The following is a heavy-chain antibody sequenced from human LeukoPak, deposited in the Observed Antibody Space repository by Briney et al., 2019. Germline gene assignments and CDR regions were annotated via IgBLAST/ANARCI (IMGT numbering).Heavy chain of an antibody. J-gene: IGHJ3*02. V-gene: IGHV3-30*04. CDR2: ISYDGSNK. Sequence: PGGSLRLSCAAPGFTFSSYAMHWVRQAPGKGLEWVAVISYDGSNKYYADSVKGRFIISRDNAKNTLYLQMNSLRAEDTAVYYCARGRAGYYFDAFDIWGQGTMVTVSS. CDR1: GFTFSSYA. D-gene: IGHD3-22*01. CDR3: ARGRAGYYFDAFDI.